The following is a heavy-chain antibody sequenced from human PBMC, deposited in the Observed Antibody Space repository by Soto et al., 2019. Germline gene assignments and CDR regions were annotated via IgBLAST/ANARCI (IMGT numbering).Heavy chain of an antibody. J-gene: IGHJ6*02. V-gene: IGHV3-74*02. CDR2: IKSDGSSS. Sequence: EVQLLESGGGLVQPGGSLRLSCAASGFTFSSHWMYWVRQDPGKGLVCISRIKSDGSSSSYADSVKGRFTVSRDNDKNMLYLQMDSLRAEDTAVYYCARTVSYYYYGMDVWGQGTTVTVSS. CDR1: GFTFSSHW. D-gene: IGHD3-10*01. CDR3: ARTVSYYYYGMDV.